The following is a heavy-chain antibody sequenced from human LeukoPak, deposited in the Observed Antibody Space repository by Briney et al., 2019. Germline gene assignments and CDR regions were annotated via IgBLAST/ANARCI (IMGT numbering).Heavy chain of an antibody. V-gene: IGHV3-23*01. Sequence: GGSLRLSCAASGFTFSSYVMSWVRQAPGKGLEWVSVISGSGDRTHYGDSVKGRFTISRDNSKNTLYLQMNSLRAEDTAVYYCAPKDDHDAFDIWGQGTMVTVSS. CDR3: APKDDHDAFDI. CDR2: ISGSGDRT. D-gene: IGHD2-15*01. CDR1: GFTFSSYV. J-gene: IGHJ3*02.